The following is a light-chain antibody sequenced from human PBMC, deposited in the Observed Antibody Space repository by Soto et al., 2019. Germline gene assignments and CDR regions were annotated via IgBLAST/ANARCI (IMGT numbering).Light chain of an antibody. V-gene: IGKV1-39*01. Sequence: DIQMTQSPSSLSASVGDRVTITCRASQSISSYLNWYQQKPGKAPKRLIYAASSLQSGVPSRFSGRGSGTDFTLTISSLQPEDFATYYCQQCYSTPRTFGQGTNLEIK. CDR1: QSISSY. CDR3: QQCYSTPRT. CDR2: AAS. J-gene: IGKJ2*01.